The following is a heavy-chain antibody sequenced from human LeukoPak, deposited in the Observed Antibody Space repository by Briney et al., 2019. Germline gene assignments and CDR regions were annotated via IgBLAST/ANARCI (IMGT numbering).Heavy chain of an antibody. J-gene: IGHJ4*02. CDR1: GFTLSSYA. CDR3: AKDGRGYYGSGSYF. CDR2: ISGSGGST. D-gene: IGHD3-10*01. V-gene: IGHV3-23*01. Sequence: GGSLRVSCAASGFTLSSYAMSWVRQAPGKGLEWVSAISGSGGSTYYADSVKGRFTISRDNSKNTLYLQMNSLRAEDTAVYYCAKDGRGYYGSGSYFWGQGTLVTVSS.